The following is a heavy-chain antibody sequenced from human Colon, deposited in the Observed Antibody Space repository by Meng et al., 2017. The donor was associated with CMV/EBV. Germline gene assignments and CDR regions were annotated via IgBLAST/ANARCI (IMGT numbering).Heavy chain of an antibody. CDR3: TRMAGNYCPTGVCPEVFED. Sequence: SGPTLVKPTETLTLTCAFSGFSLRASRMRVAWIRQAPGKALEWLARIDWDDEEFFSPSLRSRLTISKDTSKNLVVLTLTNMGPEDSATYYCTRMAGNYCPTGVCPEVFEDWGQGTMVTVSS. D-gene: IGHD2-8*01. V-gene: IGHV2-70*04. CDR1: GFSLRASRMR. J-gene: IGHJ3*01. CDR2: IDWDDEE.